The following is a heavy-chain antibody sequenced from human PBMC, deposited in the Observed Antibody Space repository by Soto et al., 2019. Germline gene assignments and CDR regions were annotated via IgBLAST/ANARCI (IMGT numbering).Heavy chain of an antibody. CDR2: IIPILGIA. J-gene: IGHJ4*02. V-gene: IGHV1-69*02. Sequence: QVQLVQSGAEVKKPGSSVKVSCKASGGTFSTYTISWVRQAPGQGLEWMGRIIPILGIANYAQKFQGRVTITADKSTSTAYMELSSQRSVDTAVYYCASRSTVVVAATEPFHYWGQGTLVTVSS. D-gene: IGHD2-15*01. CDR1: GGTFSTYT. CDR3: ASRSTVVVAATEPFHY.